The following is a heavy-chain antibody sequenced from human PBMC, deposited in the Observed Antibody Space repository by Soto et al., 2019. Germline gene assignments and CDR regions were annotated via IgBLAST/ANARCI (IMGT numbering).Heavy chain of an antibody. CDR1: GISLSTSGVG. J-gene: IGHJ4*02. Sequence: QITLKESGPTLVKPTQTLTLTCTFSGISLSTSGVGVGWIRQPPGKALEWLAVIYWDDDKRDSPSLKSRLTNTKDTPKNQVVLTMSNMDPVDTVTYYRALSARDEHLWPPYFDYWGQGALVAVSS. D-gene: IGHD5-18*01. CDR2: IYWDDDK. V-gene: IGHV2-5*02. CDR3: ALSARDEHLWPPYFDY.